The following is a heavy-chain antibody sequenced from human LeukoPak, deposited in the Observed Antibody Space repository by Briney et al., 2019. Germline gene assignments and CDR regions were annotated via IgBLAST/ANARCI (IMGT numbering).Heavy chain of an antibody. Sequence: GASVKVSCKASGYTFTSYYMHWVRQAPGQGLEWMGWMNPNSGNTGYAQKFQGRVTITRSTSISTAYMELSSLRSEDTAVYYCARGVGDYNGAFDIWGQGTMVTVSS. J-gene: IGHJ3*02. CDR1: GYTFTSYY. CDR2: MNPNSGNT. D-gene: IGHD4-17*01. V-gene: IGHV1-8*03. CDR3: ARGVGDYNGAFDI.